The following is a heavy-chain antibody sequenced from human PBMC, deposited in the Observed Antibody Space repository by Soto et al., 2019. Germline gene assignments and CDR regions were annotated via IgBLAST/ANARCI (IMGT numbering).Heavy chain of an antibody. D-gene: IGHD6-13*01. CDR2: IIPILGIA. Sequence: QVQLVQSGAEVKKPGSSVKVSCKASGGTFSSYTISWVRQAPGQGLEWMGRIIPILGIANYAQKFQGRVTITADKSTSTAYMELSSVRSEDTAVYYCARDLGIAAAIFPCWGKGTLVTVSS. CDR3: ARDLGIAAAIFPC. V-gene: IGHV1-69*08. J-gene: IGHJ4*02. CDR1: GGTFSSYT.